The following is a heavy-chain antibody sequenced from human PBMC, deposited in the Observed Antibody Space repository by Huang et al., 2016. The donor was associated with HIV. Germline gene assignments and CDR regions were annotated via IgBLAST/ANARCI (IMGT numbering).Heavy chain of an antibody. Sequence: QVQLVQSGAEVRRPGSSVRVSCKASGGTFSSSAISWVRQAPGQGLEWMVGFIPVTATAHYAQNFLGRLTVSADRSTSTVYMTLSSLRSEDTAVYYCARYGSVGYLFSWGQGTLVTVSS. D-gene: IGHD3-22*01. CDR2: FIPVTATA. V-gene: IGHV1-69*06. CDR1: GGTFSSSA. CDR3: ARYGSVGYLFS. J-gene: IGHJ5*02.